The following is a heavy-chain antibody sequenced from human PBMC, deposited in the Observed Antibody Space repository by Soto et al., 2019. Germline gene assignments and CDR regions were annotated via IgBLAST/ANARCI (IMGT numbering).Heavy chain of an antibody. CDR3: ARGGYYDSSGYYGY. Sequence: QVQLQESGPGLVKPSQTLSLTCTVSGGSISSGGYYWSWIRQHPGKGLEWIGYIYYSGSTYYNPSLKGRVTIXVXTXXNPFSLKLSSVTAADTAVYYCARGGYYDSSGYYGYWGQGTLVTVSS. J-gene: IGHJ4*02. V-gene: IGHV4-31*03. CDR2: IYYSGST. D-gene: IGHD3-22*01. CDR1: GGSISSGGYY.